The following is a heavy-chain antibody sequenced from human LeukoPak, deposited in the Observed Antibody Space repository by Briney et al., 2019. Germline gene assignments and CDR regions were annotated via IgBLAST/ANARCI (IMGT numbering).Heavy chain of an antibody. V-gene: IGHV1-2*06. Sequence: ASVKVSCKASGYTFTGYYMHWVRQAPGQGLEWMGRINPNSGGTNYAQEFQGRVTMTRDTSISTAYMELSRLRSDDTAVYYCARAADSGSTYYFDYWGQGTLVTVSS. J-gene: IGHJ4*02. D-gene: IGHD3-22*01. CDR1: GYTFTGYY. CDR3: ARAADSGSTYYFDY. CDR2: INPNSGGT.